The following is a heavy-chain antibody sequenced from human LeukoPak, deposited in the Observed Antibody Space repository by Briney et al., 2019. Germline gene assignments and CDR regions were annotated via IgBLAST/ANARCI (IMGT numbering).Heavy chain of an antibody. V-gene: IGHV5-51*01. Sequence: GESLQISCKGSGYSFTSYWIGWVRQMPGKGLEWMGIIYPGDPDTRYSPSFQGQVTISADKSISTAYLQWSSLKASDTAIYYCARRSPLKDVFDIWGQGTMVTVSS. J-gene: IGHJ3*02. CDR3: ARRSPLKDVFDI. CDR2: IYPGDPDT. CDR1: GYSFTSYW.